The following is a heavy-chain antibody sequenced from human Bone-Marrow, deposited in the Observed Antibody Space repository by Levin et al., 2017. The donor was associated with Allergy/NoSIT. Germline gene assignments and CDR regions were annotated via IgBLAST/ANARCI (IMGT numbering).Heavy chain of an antibody. CDR2: IYYSGSA. D-gene: IGHD1-26*01. J-gene: IGHJ4*02. CDR1: GGSITSDYY. Sequence: SETLSLTCTVSGGSITSDYYWAWIRQPPGRGLEWIGTIYYSGSAYYNPSLQSRVSISIDTSNSQLPLTLTSVTAADTAMYYCARKQGGTMREYWGQGTLVTVSS. CDR3: ARKQGGTMREY. V-gene: IGHV4-39*06.